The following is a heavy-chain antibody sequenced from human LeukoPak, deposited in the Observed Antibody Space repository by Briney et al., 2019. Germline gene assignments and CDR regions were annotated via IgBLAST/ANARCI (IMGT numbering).Heavy chain of an antibody. CDR3: ARAFSSPPEDFDY. CDR1: GFTFSSYW. CDR2: INSDGSST. D-gene: IGHD6-13*01. Sequence: GGSLRLSCAASGFTFSSYWMHWVRQAPGKGLVWVSRINSDGSSTSYADSVKGRFTISRDNAKNTLYLQMNSLRAEVTAVYYCARAFSSPPEDFDYWGQGTLVTVSS. J-gene: IGHJ4*02. V-gene: IGHV3-74*01.